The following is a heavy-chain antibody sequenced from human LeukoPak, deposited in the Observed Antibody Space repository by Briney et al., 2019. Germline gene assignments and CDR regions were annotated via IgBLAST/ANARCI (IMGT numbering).Heavy chain of an antibody. CDR1: GGSISSYY. CDR2: IYTSGST. CDR3: AGLPYYYYYMDV. V-gene: IGHV4-4*07. J-gene: IGHJ6*03. Sequence: SETLSLTCTVSGGSISSYYWSWIRQPAGKGLEWIGRIYTSGSTNYNPSLKRRVTMSVDTSKNQFSLKLSSATAADTAVYYCAGLPYYYYYMDVWGKGTTVTVSS.